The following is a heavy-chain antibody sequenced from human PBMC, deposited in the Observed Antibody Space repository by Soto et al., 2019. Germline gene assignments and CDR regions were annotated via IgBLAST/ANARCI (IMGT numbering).Heavy chain of an antibody. CDR2: IYYSGST. CDR3: ARTDTLAAAGTKLFDY. V-gene: IGHV4-31*03. D-gene: IGHD6-13*01. CDR1: GGSISSGGYY. Sequence: SETLSLTCTVSGGSISSGGYYWSWIRQHPGKGLEWIGYIYYSGSTYYNASLKSRVTISVDTSKNQFSLKLSSVTAADTAVYYCARTDTLAAAGTKLFDYWGQGTLVTVSS. J-gene: IGHJ4*02.